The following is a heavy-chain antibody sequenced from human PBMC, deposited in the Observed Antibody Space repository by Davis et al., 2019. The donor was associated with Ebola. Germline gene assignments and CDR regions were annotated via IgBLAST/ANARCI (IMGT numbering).Heavy chain of an antibody. Sequence: GESLKISCAASGFTVSSNYMNWVRQAPGKGLEWVSSISSSSSYIYYADSVQGRFTISRDNSKNTLYLQMNSLRAEDTAVYYCAKDRSYWGFFDYWGQGTLVTVSS. CDR2: ISSSSSYI. V-gene: IGHV3-21*01. CDR1: GFTVSSNY. D-gene: IGHD1-26*01. CDR3: AKDRSYWGFFDY. J-gene: IGHJ4*02.